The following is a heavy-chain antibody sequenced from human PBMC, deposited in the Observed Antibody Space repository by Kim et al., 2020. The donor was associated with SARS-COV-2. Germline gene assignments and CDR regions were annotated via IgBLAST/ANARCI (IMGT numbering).Heavy chain of an antibody. J-gene: IGHJ4*01. CDR2: IRCGGSYK. CDR3: ARDLQSFCRWFYFDY. Sequence: GGSLRLSCAASGFTFSSYYMRWIRQAPGKGLEWVAYIRCGGSYKNYADSVKGRFTISRDNAKNSLNLQMNSLRAEDTAVYYCARDLQSFCRWFYFDYW. CDR1: GFTFSSYY. D-gene: IGHD2-15*01. V-gene: IGHV3-11*06.